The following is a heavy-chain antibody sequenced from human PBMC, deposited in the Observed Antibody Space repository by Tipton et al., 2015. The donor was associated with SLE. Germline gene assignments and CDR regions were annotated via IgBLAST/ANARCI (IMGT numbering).Heavy chain of an antibody. D-gene: IGHD3-10*01. J-gene: IGHJ3*02. CDR1: GGTFSNYA. CDR2: IIPIFGTP. Sequence: QSGAEVKKPGSSVKVSCKASGGTFSNYAISWVRQAPGQGLEWMGRIIPIFGTPNYAQKFQGRVTITADESTSTAYMNLYSLRSEDTAVYYWGSVSDGEGYFDALDIWAKGQWSPSLQ. CDR3: GSVSDGEGYFDALDI. V-gene: IGHV1-69*13.